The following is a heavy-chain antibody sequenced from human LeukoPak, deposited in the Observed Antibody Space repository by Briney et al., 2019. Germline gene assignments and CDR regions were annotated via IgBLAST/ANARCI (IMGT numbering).Heavy chain of an antibody. J-gene: IGHJ4*02. Sequence: GGSLRLSCAASGFTFSSYSMNWVRQAPGKGLEWVSSISSSSSYIYYADSVKGRFTISRDNAKNSLYLQMNSLRAEDTAVYYCARADRLGAALLASFDYWGQGTLVTVSS. CDR2: ISSSSSYI. CDR1: GFTFSSYS. D-gene: IGHD3-16*01. CDR3: ARADRLGAALLASFDY. V-gene: IGHV3-21*01.